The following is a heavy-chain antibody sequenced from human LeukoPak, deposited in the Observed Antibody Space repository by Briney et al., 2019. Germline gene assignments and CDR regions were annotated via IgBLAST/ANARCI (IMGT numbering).Heavy chain of an antibody. V-gene: IGHV1-2*02. J-gene: IGHJ5*02. Sequence: GASVKASCKASGYTFTGYYMHWVRQAPGQGLEWMGWINPNSGGTNYAQKFQGRVTMTRDTSISTAYMELSRLRSDDTAVYYCARQPPGYCSGGSCYGDWFDPWGQGTLVTVSS. CDR3: ARQPPGYCSGGSCYGDWFDP. CDR2: INPNSGGT. D-gene: IGHD2-15*01. CDR1: GYTFTGYY.